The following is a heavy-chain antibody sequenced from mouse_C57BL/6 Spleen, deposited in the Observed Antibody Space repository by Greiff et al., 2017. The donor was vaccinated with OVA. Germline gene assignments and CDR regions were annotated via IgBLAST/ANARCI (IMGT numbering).Heavy chain of an antibody. CDR2: INPSNGGT. CDR3: ARRDNDGYAMDY. V-gene: IGHV1-53*01. D-gene: IGHD2-4*01. Sequence: VQLQQPGTELVKPGASVKLSCKASGYTFTSYWMHWVKQRPGQGLEWIGNINPSNGGTKYNEKFQSKATLTADKSSSPAYMQHSSLTSEDSAVDYCARRDNDGYAMDYWGQGTSVTVSS. CDR1: GYTFTSYW. J-gene: IGHJ4*01.